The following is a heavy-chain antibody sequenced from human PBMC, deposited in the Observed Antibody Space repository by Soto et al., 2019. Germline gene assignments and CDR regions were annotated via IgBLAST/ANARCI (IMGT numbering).Heavy chain of an antibody. CDR1: GYTFTSYG. CDR3: ARESAVAALDP. CDR2: ISAYNGNT. V-gene: IGHV1-18*01. Sequence: QVQLVQSGAEVKKPGASVKVSCKASGYTFTSYGISWVRQAPGQGLEWMGWISAYNGNTNYAQKLQDRVTMPTDASTSTAYMELRSLSSDDTAAYYCARESAVAALDPWGQGTLVTVSS. J-gene: IGHJ5*02. D-gene: IGHD6-19*01.